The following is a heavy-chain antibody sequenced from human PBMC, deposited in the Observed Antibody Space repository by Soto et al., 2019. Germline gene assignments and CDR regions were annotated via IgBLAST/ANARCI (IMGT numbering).Heavy chain of an antibody. CDR1: GFTFSSYA. D-gene: IGHD6-19*01. CDR2: ISGSGGST. V-gene: IGHV3-23*01. CDR3: AKDRMAVAGTTPVSAWFDP. J-gene: IGHJ5*02. Sequence: EVQLLESGGGLVQPGGSLRLSCAASGFTFSSYAMSWVRQAPGKGLEWVSAISGSGGSTYYADSVKGRLAISRDKSKNTMYLQMTSVRAEDTGVYDCAKDRMAVAGTTPVSAWFDPWGQGTLVTVSS.